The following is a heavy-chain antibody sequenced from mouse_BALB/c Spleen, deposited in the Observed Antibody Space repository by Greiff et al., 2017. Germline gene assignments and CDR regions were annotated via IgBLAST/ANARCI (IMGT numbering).Heavy chain of an antibody. Sequence: EVNVVESGGGLVKPGGSLKLSCAASGFTFSSYTMSWVRQTPEKRLEWVATISSGGSYTYYPDSVKGRFTISRDNAKNTLYLQMSSLKSEDTAMYYCTRDRNYYGSRWYFDVWGAGTTVTVSS. CDR2: ISSGGSYT. CDR1: GFTFSSYT. V-gene: IGHV5-6-4*01. CDR3: TRDRNYYGSRWYFDV. D-gene: IGHD1-1*01. J-gene: IGHJ1*01.